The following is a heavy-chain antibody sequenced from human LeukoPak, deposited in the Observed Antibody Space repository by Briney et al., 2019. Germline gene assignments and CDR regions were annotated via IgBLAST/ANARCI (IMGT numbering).Heavy chain of an antibody. D-gene: IGHD1-26*01. CDR2: IAISGTYI. J-gene: IGHJ4*01. CDR1: GFILSDYN. V-gene: IGHV3-21*01. Sequence: GGSLRLSCAASGFILSDYNMNWVRQAPGKGLEWVSFIAISGTYITYADSLKGRFTISRDNAKNSLYLQMNSQRAEDTAVYYCARDLSATARAYDYWGHGTLVTVSS. CDR3: ARDLSATARAYDY.